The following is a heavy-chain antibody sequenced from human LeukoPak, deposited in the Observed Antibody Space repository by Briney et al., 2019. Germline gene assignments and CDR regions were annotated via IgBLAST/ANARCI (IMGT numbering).Heavy chain of an antibody. Sequence: GRSLRLPCAASGFTFSNYVMHWVRQAPGKGLEWVAVVSYDGSSPYHADSVRGRFSISSDHSKNTVYLQMDSLGVEDTAVYYCARERVGTAETFDNWGQGTLVTVSS. CDR3: ARERVGTAETFDN. CDR1: GFTFSNYV. V-gene: IGHV3-30-3*01. J-gene: IGHJ4*02. CDR2: VSYDGSSP. D-gene: IGHD1-26*01.